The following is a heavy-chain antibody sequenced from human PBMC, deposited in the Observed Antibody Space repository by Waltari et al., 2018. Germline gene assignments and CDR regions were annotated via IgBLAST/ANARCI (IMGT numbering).Heavy chain of an antibody. Sequence: EVQLVESGGGLVQPGGSLRLSCAASGFTFSSYSMNWVRQAPGKGLEWVSYISSSSSTIYYADSVKGRFTISRDNAKTSLYLQMNSLRAEDTAVYYCARYSSGRYFDYWGQGTLVTVSS. V-gene: IGHV3-48*01. CDR2: ISSSSSTI. J-gene: IGHJ4*02. D-gene: IGHD6-25*01. CDR1: GFTFSSYS. CDR3: ARYSSGRYFDY.